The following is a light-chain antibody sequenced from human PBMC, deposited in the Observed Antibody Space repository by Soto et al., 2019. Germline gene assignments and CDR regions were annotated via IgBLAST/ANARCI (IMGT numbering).Light chain of an antibody. CDR2: VAS. CDR3: QQSASTPHT. V-gene: IGKV1-39*01. Sequence: DIQMTQSPSSLSASVGDRVTITCRASQGIRSYLSWYQQKPGKAPKLLINVASTLQSGVPSRFSGSGSGTDCTLAISSLQHEDFATYYCQQSASTPHTCGGGTRVEIK. J-gene: IGKJ4*01. CDR1: QGIRSY.